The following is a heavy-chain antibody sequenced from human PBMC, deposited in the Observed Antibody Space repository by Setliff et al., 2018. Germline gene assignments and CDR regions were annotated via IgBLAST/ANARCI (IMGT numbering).Heavy chain of an antibody. D-gene: IGHD3-3*01. Sequence: ASVKVSCKASGYTFTSYDINWVRQATGQGLEWMGWMNPNSGNTGYAQKFQGWVTMTRDTSISTAYMALSRLRSDDTAVYYCARGPRITIFGVVSLSLYGMDVWGQGTTVTVSS. J-gene: IGHJ6*02. CDR3: ARGPRITIFGVVSLSLYGMDV. CDR2: MNPNSGNT. CDR1: GYTFTSYD. V-gene: IGHV1-8*01.